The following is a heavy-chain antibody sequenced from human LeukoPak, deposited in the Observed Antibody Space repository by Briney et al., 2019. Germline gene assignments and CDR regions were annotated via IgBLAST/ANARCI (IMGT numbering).Heavy chain of an antibody. J-gene: IGHJ6*03. CDR1: GFTFSSYW. CDR2: IRTDGTIT. V-gene: IGHV3-74*03. CDR3: AREGTGSYMDV. Sequence: PGGSLRLSCAASGFTFSSYWMHWVRQAPGKGLVWVSRIRTDGTITTYADSVKGRFSNSRDNAKNTLYLQVNSLRVEDTAVYYCAREGTGSYMDVWGKGTTVTVSS. D-gene: IGHD1/OR15-1a*01.